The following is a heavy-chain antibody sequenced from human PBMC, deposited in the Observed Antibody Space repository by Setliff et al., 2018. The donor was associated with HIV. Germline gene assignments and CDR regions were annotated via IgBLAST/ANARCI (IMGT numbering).Heavy chain of an antibody. CDR3: ATSSRIYYYSYMDV. V-gene: IGHV1-46*01. D-gene: IGHD2-2*01. J-gene: IGHJ6*03. CDR1: GYAFTYYY. CDR2: LNPNGGST. Sequence: ASVKVSCKTSGYAFTYYYIHWVRQAPGQGLAWLGTLNPNGGSTTYAQKLQARVTMTTDTSTSTAYMELRSLRSDDTAVYYCATSSRIYYYSYMDVWGKGTTVTVSS.